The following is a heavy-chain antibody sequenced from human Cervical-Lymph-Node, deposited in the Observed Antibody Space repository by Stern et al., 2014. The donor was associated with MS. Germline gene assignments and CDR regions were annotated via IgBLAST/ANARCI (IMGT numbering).Heavy chain of an antibody. CDR3: ARIFGGNFDN. D-gene: IGHD4-23*01. CDR2: IVHSGST. J-gene: IGHJ4*02. V-gene: IGHV4-30-2*01. Sequence: QVQLQESGSGLVKPSQTLSLTCAVSGGSISSGDYSWSWIRQPPGKSLEWIGYIVHSGSTYSNPSLKSRVSISVDRSKNQFSLKLSSVTAADTAMYYCARIFGGNFDNWGQGTLVTVSS. CDR1: GGSISSGDYS.